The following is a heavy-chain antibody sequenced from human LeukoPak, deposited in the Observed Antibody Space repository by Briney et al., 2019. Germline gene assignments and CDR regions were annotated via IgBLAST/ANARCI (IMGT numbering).Heavy chain of an antibody. CDR2: IYYSGST. J-gene: IGHJ4*02. V-gene: IGHV4-59*01. D-gene: IGHD2-15*01. CDR1: GGSITNYY. Sequence: SETLSLTCTVSGGSITNYYWSWIRQPPGKGLEWIGYIYYSGSTNYNPSLKSRVTISVDTSKNQFSLKLSSVTAADTAVYYCARDGRECSGGSCYPSWGQGTLVTVSS. CDR3: ARDGRECSGGSCYPS.